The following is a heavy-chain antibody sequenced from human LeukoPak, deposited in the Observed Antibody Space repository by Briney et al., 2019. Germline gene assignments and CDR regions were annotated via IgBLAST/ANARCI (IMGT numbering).Heavy chain of an antibody. V-gene: IGHV3-53*01. CDR2: IYSDGKV. CDR1: GFTVSSTY. J-gene: IGHJ4*02. D-gene: IGHD4-23*01. CDR3: AKGQYGAYSVWSFDY. Sequence: GGSLRLSCAASGFTVSSTYMSWVRQTPGKGLEWVSVIYSDGKVYYIDSVKGRFTISRDTSKNTVYLQMNSLRAEDTAVYYCAKGQYGAYSVWSFDYWGQGTLVTVSS.